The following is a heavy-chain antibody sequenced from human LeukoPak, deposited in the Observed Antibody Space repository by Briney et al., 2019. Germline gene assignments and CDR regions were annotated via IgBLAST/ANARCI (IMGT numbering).Heavy chain of an antibody. D-gene: IGHD2-15*01. Sequence: ASVKVSCKASGYTFTGYYMHWVRQAPGQGLEWMGWINPNSGGTNYAQKFQGRVTMTRDTSISTAYMELSRLRSDDTAVYYCARTLLGYCSGGSCYWFDPWGQGTLVTVSS. CDR1: GYTFTGYY. CDR2: INPNSGGT. V-gene: IGHV1-2*02. J-gene: IGHJ5*02. CDR3: ARTLLGYCSGGSCYWFDP.